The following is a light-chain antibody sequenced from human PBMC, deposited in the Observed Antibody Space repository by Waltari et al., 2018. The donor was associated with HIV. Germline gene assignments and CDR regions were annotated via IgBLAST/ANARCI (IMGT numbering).Light chain of an antibody. J-gene: IGLJ2*01. CDR2: EVS. V-gene: IGLV2-8*01. CDR1: SSDVGGHKY. Sequence: QSALTQPPSASGSPGQSVTISCTGTSSDVGGHKYVSWYQQHPGKAPTLIIYEVSKRPSGVPDGVAGSKSGNTASLTVSGLQADDEADFYCSSYAGSTVIVGGGTKLTVL. CDR3: SSYAGSTVI.